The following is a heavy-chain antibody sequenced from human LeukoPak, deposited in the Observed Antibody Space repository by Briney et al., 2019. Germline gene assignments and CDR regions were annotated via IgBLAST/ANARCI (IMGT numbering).Heavy chain of an antibody. CDR1: GFNFIDYS. Sequence: GGSLRLSCAASGFNFIDYSMNWVRQAPGKGLEWISYIGISSGNTKYADSVKGRFTISSDTSIRAAYMELSSLVSEDSAVYFCAISIQAAAIPAFDYWVQGTLVTVSS. J-gene: IGHJ4*02. V-gene: IGHV3-48*01. CDR3: AISIQAAAIPAFDY. D-gene: IGHD6-25*01. CDR2: IGISSGNT.